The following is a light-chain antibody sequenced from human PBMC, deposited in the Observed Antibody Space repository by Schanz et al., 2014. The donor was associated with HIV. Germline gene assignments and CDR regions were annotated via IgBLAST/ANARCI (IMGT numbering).Light chain of an antibody. Sequence: EILLTQSPGTLSLSPGERGTLSCRASQSVKSNFIGWYQQKPGQAPRLLIFGASNRATGIPDRFSGGVSGTDFTLTISRVEPEDYAVYYGQQYGSSPWTFGQGTRVDVK. J-gene: IGKJ1*01. CDR2: GAS. V-gene: IGKV3-20*01. CDR3: QQYGSSPWT. CDR1: QSVKSNF.